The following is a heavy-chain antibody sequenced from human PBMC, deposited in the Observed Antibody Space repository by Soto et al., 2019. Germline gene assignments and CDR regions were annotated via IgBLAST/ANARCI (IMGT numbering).Heavy chain of an antibody. CDR1: GGSISSSSYY. J-gene: IGHJ4*02. D-gene: IGHD3-10*01. V-gene: IGHV4-39*01. CDR3: ARQDYYGSGSSLDY. Sequence: QLQLQESGPGLVKPSETLSLTCTVSGGSISSSSYYWGWIRQPPGKGLEWIGSIYYSGSPYYNPSLKSRVTISADTSKHQFPRKLSSVTAADTAVYYCARQDYYGSGSSLDYWGQGSLVTVSS. CDR2: IYYSGSP.